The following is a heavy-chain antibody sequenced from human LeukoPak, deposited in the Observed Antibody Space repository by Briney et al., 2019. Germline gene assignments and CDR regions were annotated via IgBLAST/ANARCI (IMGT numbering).Heavy chain of an antibody. V-gene: IGHV3-48*02. J-gene: IGHJ4*02. D-gene: IGHD4/OR15-4a*01. CDR2: ISGNTSAV. CDR1: GFTFTRYG. Sequence: GGSLRLSCAASGFTFTRYGMVWVRQAPGKGLEWVSYISGNTSAVYYADSVRGRFTISRDNAKNSLYLQMNSLRDDDTAVYYCARRERQSANYYYFDYWGQGTLVTVSS. CDR3: ARRERQSANYYYFDY.